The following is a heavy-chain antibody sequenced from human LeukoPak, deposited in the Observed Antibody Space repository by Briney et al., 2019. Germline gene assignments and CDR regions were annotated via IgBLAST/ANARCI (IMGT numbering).Heavy chain of an antibody. CDR2: IKQDGSEK. D-gene: IGHD4-17*01. CDR1: GFTFSSYW. V-gene: IGHV3-7*03. CDR3: AKLAYGDYYYYGMDV. Sequence: PGGSLRLSCAASGFTFSSYWMSWVRQAPGKGLEWVANIKQDGSEKYYVDSVKGRFTISRDNSKNTLYLQMNSLRAEDTAVYYCAKLAYGDYYYYGMDVWGQGTTVTVSS. J-gene: IGHJ6*02.